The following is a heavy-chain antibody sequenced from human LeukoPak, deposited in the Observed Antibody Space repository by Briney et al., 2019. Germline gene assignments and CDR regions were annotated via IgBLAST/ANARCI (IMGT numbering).Heavy chain of an antibody. CDR3: ARDGSGHWFDP. J-gene: IGHJ5*02. D-gene: IGHD6-25*01. Sequence: GASVKVSCKASGYTFNTYGISWVRQAPGQGLEWMGWTNAYNGDTNHAQKFQGRVTMTTDTSTTTAYMELGSLRSDDTAVYYCARDGSGHWFDPWGQGTLVTVSS. CDR1: GYTFNTYG. V-gene: IGHV1-18*04. CDR2: TNAYNGDT.